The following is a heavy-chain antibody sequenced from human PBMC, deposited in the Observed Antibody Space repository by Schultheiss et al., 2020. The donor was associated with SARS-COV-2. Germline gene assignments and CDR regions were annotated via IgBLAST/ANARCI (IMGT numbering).Heavy chain of an antibody. D-gene: IGHD5-12*01. V-gene: IGHV3-23*01. Sequence: GGSLRLSCAASGFTFNSHAMSWVRQAPGKGLEWVSAISGSGGNTFYADSVKGRFTISRDNSKDTLYLQMNSLRAEDTAVYYCATMGGYGRRNVWGQGTTVTVSS. CDR1: GFTFNSHA. CDR3: ATMGGYGRRNV. CDR2: ISGSGGNT. J-gene: IGHJ6*02.